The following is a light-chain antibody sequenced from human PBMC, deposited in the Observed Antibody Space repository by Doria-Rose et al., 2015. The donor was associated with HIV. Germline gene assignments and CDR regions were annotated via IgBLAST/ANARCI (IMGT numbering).Light chain of an antibody. CDR1: QSLLYTSKNY. V-gene: IGKV4-1*01. CDR3: QQYYDTPS. CDR2: WAS. J-gene: IGKJ3*01. Sequence: TQSPESLGMSLGERATLNCKSNQSLLYTSKNYLAWYQQQPGQTPKLLIYWASTRQSGVPARFSGSGSGTDFTLTISSLEAEDVAVYYCQQYYDTPSFGPGTTVDIK.